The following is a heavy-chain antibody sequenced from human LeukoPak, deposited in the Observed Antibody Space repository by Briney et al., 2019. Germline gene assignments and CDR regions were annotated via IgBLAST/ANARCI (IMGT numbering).Heavy chain of an antibody. J-gene: IGHJ5*02. D-gene: IGHD4-11*01. CDR3: ARDLGSKYSNYPRGFDP. Sequence: SQTLSLTCTVSGGPISSGSYYWSWIRQPAGKGLEWIGRIYTSGSTNYNPSLKSRVTISVDTSKNQFSLKLSSVTAADTAVYYCARDLGSKYSNYPRGFDPWGQGTLVTVSS. CDR2: IYTSGST. V-gene: IGHV4-61*02. CDR1: GGPISSGSYY.